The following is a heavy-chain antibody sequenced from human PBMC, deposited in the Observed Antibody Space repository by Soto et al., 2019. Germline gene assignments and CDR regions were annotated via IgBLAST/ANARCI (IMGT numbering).Heavy chain of an antibody. CDR2: MNPNSGNT. D-gene: IGHD5-18*01. CDR1: GYTFTSYD. J-gene: IGHJ6*02. Sequence: QVQLVQSGAEVKKPGASVKVSCKASGYTFTSYDINWVRQATEQGLEWMGWMNPNSGNTGYAQKIQGRVTMTRNTSITTAYMELSSLRSEDTAVYYCARVDKRGYSYEIYYYYGMDVWGQGTTVTVSS. V-gene: IGHV1-8*01. CDR3: ARVDKRGYSYEIYYYYGMDV.